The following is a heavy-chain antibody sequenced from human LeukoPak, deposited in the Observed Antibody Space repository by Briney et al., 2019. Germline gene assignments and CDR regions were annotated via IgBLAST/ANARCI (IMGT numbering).Heavy chain of an antibody. Sequence: GGSLSLSCAASGFTLSSYWMHWVRQAPGKGLVWVSRIKRDGSKNFADSVKGRFTISRDNATTTISLQMNSLRVEDAGVYYCARAPSEIGGYYPEYFRHWGQGTLVTVSS. V-gene: IGHV3-74*01. CDR3: ARAPSEIGGYYPEYFRH. D-gene: IGHD3-22*01. CDR1: GFTLSSYW. CDR2: IKRDGSK. J-gene: IGHJ1*01.